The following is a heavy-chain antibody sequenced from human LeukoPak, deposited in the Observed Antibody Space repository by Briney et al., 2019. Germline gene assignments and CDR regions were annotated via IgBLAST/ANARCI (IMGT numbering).Heavy chain of an antibody. CDR2: ISDNGST. Sequence: SETLSLTCTVSGGSLRSYYWCWIRQPPGKGLEWIGYISDNGSTEHNPSLKSRVTISTDTSKNHFSLRLSSVTAADTAVYFCAGYNYNFLPGFYGMTPFAPALDYWGQGIRVTVSS. CDR1: GGSLRSYY. CDR3: AGYNYNFLPGFYGMTPFAPALDY. V-gene: IGHV4-59*01. D-gene: IGHD1-1*01. J-gene: IGHJ4*02.